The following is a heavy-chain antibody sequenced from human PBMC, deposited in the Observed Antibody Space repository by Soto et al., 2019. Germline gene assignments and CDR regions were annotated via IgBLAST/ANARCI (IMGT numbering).Heavy chain of an antibody. CDR2: IYYSGST. J-gene: IGHJ4*02. Sequence: SETLSLTCTVSGGSISSYYWSWIRQPPGKGLEWIGYIYYSGSTNYNPSLKSRVTISVDTSKNQFSLKLSSVTAADTAVYYCARGRYSSSSLDYWGQGTLVTVSS. CDR3: ARGRYSSSSLDY. V-gene: IGHV4-59*01. CDR1: GGSISSYY. D-gene: IGHD6-6*01.